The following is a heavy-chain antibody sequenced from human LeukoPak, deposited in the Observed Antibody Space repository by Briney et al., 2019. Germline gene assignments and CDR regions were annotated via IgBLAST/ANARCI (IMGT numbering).Heavy chain of an antibody. Sequence: PSETLSLTCTVSGGSISSYYWSWIRQHAGKGLEWIGRIYTSGSTNYNPPPQSRVTMSVDTSKNQFSLKLSSVTAADTAVYYCARESDYVWGSYLTHDYWGQGTLVTVSS. V-gene: IGHV4-4*07. CDR1: GGSISSYY. J-gene: IGHJ4*02. CDR3: ARESDYVWGSYLTHDY. D-gene: IGHD3-16*02. CDR2: IYTSGST.